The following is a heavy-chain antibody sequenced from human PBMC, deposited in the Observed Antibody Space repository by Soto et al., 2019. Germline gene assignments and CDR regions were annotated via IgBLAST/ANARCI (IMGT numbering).Heavy chain of an antibody. CDR1: GFTFSSYG. J-gene: IGHJ4*02. CDR2: IWYDGSNK. Sequence: GGSLRLSCAASGFTFSSYGMHWVRQAPGKGLEWVAVIWYDGSNKYYADSVKGRFTISRDNSKNTLYLQMNSLRAEDTAVYYCARDEPEYSSSPLDYWGQGTLVTVSS. CDR3: ARDEPEYSSSPLDY. D-gene: IGHD6-6*01. V-gene: IGHV3-33*01.